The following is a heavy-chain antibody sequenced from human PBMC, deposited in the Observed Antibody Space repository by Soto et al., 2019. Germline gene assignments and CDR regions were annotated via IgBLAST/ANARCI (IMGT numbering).Heavy chain of an antibody. J-gene: IGHJ3*01. D-gene: IGHD4-17*01. CDR3: ARSEGGLRWKT. CDR2: IYYSRST. V-gene: IGHV4-31*03. CDR1: GGSISSGGYY. Sequence: PSETLSLTCTVSGGSISSGGYYWSWIRQHPGKGLEWIGNIYYSRSTYYNPSLKSRVTISVDTSKNQFSLKLSSVTAADTAVYYCARSEGGLRWKTWGQGPMVTVSS.